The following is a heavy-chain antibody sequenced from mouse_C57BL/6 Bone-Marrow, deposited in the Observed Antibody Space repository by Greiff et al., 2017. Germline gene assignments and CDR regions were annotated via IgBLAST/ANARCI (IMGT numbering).Heavy chain of an antibody. D-gene: IGHD2-3*01. Sequence: EVQLQQSGPVLVKPGASVKMSCKASGYTFTDYYMNWVKQSHGKSLEWIGVINPYNGGTSYNQKFKGKATLTVDKASSTADMELNSLTSEDSAVYYCAKWRWLLRIWGQGTTLTVSS. CDR3: AKWRWLLRI. CDR1: GYTFTDYY. CDR2: INPYNGGT. J-gene: IGHJ2*01. V-gene: IGHV1-19*01.